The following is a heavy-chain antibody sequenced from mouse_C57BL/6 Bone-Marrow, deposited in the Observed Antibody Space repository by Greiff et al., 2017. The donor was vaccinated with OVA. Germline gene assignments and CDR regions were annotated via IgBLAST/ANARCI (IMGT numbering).Heavy chain of an antibody. V-gene: IGHV5-12*01. CDR3: ARQDYDYDVGPWFAY. D-gene: IGHD2-4*01. J-gene: IGHJ3*01. CDR1: GFTFSDYY. CDR2: ISNGGGST. Sequence: EVKLVESGGGLVQPGGSLKLSCAASGFTFSDYYMYWVRQTPEKRLEWVAYISNGGGSTYYPDTVKGRFTISRDNAKNTLYLQMSRLKSEDTAMYYCARQDYDYDVGPWFAYWGQGTLVTVSA.